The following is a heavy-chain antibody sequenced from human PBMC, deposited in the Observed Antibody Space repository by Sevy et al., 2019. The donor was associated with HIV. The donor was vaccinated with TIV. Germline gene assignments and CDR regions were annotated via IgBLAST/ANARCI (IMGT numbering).Heavy chain of an antibody. CDR1: GGSFSGYY. J-gene: IGHJ6*02. V-gene: IGHV4-34*01. D-gene: IGHD5-18*01. CDR3: TTGYFTRIQLRRFYGMDV. CDR2: INHSGST. Sequence: SETLSLTCAVYGGSFSGYYWSWIRQPPGKGLEWIGEINHSGSTNYNPSLKSRVTISVDTSKNQFSLKLSSVTAADTAVYYCTTGYFTRIQLRRFYGMDVWGQGTTVTVSS.